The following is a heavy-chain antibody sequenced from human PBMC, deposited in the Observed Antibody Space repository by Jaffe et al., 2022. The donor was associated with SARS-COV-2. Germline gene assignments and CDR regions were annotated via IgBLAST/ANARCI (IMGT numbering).Heavy chain of an antibody. V-gene: IGHV3-66*02. CDR1: GFTVSSNY. J-gene: IGHJ4*02. D-gene: IGHD5-18*01. CDR3: ARGIRPTALLYFDC. Sequence: EVQVVESGGGLVQPGGSLRLSCAASGFTVSSNYMSWVRQAPGKGLEWVSLIYSGGTTYYADSVKGRFTISRDNSKNTLYLQMNSLRAEDTAVYYCARGIRPTALLYFDCWGQGTLVTVSS. CDR2: IYSGGTT.